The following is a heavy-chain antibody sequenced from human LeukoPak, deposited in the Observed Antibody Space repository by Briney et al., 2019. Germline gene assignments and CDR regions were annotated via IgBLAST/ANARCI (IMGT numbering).Heavy chain of an antibody. CDR2: INPDSGCT. Sequence: ASVRVSCKASGYSFTAYYIHWVRQAPGQGLEWMGWINPDSGCTNYAEKVQGRVTMTRDTSISTDYMELSGLRSDDTAVYYCARSYFEFLTAYYSGGHFFAFWGQGTLVTVSS. D-gene: IGHD3-9*01. CDR3: ARSYFEFLTAYYSGGHFFAF. J-gene: IGHJ4*02. CDR1: GYSFTAYY. V-gene: IGHV1-2*02.